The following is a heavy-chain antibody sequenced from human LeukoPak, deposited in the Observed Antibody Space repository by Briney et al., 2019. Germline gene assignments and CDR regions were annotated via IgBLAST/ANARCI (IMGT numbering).Heavy chain of an antibody. CDR1: GFTFSSYG. CDR3: ARDGSSGWYWVDY. Sequence: GGSLRLSWAAAGFTFSSYGMHWVRQAPGKGLEWVAVIWYDGSNKYYADSVKGRFTISRDNSKNTLYLQMNSLRAEGTAVYYCARDGSSGWYWVDYWGQGTLVTVSS. D-gene: IGHD6-19*01. J-gene: IGHJ4*02. V-gene: IGHV3-33*01. CDR2: IWYDGSNK.